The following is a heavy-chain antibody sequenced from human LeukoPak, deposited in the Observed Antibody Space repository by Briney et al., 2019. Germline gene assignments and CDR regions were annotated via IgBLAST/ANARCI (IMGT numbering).Heavy chain of an antibody. CDR1: GFTFSSYA. D-gene: IGHD6-13*01. CDR2: ISGSGGST. Sequence: PGGSLRLSCAASGFTFSSYAMTWVRQAPGKGLEWVSGISGSGGSTYYADSVKGLFTISRDSSKNTLFLQMNSLRAEDTAVYYCAKGLVAAGKGKYYFDYWGQGTLVTVSS. J-gene: IGHJ4*02. CDR3: AKGLVAAGKGKYYFDY. V-gene: IGHV3-23*01.